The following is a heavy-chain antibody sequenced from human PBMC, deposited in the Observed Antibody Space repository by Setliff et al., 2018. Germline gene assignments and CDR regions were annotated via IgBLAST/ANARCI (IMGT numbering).Heavy chain of an antibody. CDR2: ISGYNGNT. CDR1: GYTFISYG. Sequence: ASVKVSCKTSGYTFISYGISWVRQAPGQGLEWMGWISGYNGNTDYAQNFQGRVTMTTDTSTSTAYMELRSLRSGDTAVYYCARAPRLEWLLPTFDSWGQGTLVTVSS. J-gene: IGHJ4*02. CDR3: ARAPRLEWLLPTFDS. V-gene: IGHV1-18*01. D-gene: IGHD3-3*01.